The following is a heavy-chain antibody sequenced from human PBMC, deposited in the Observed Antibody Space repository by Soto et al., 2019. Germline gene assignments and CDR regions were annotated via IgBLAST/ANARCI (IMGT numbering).Heavy chain of an antibody. CDR3: AKGQVWSGYYLYYYYGMDV. J-gene: IGHJ6*02. CDR2: ISGSGGST. CDR1: GFTFSSYA. V-gene: IGHV3-23*01. Sequence: GGSLRLSCAASGFTFSSYAMSWVRQAPGKGLEWVSAISGSGGSTYYADSVKGRFTISRDNSKNTLYLQMNSLRAEDTAVYYCAKGQVWSGYYLYYYYGMDVWGQGTTVTVSS. D-gene: IGHD3-3*01.